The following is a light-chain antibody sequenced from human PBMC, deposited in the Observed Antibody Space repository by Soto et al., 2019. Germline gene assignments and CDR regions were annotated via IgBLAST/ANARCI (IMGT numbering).Light chain of an antibody. CDR3: CSYAGSYSVV. CDR2: DVN. V-gene: IGLV2-11*01. J-gene: IGLJ1*01. CDR1: SXDVGGYDF. Sequence: ALTQPRSVSGSPRQSVTISCTGTSXDVGGYDFVSWYQQHPGKAPKFIIYDVNKRPSGVPDRFSGSKSGNTASLTISGLQAEDEADYYCCSYAGSYSVVFGTGTKVTVL.